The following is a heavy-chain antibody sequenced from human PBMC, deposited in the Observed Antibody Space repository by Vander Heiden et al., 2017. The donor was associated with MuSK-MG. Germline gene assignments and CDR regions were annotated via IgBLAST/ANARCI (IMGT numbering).Heavy chain of an antibody. J-gene: IGHJ6*03. D-gene: IGHD1-26*01. CDR1: GGSISSSSYY. V-gene: IGHV4-39*01. Sequence: QLQLQESGPGLVKPSETLSLTCTVSGGSISSSSYYWGWIRQPPGKGLEWIGSIYYSGSAYYNPALKSRLTMSVDTSQNQFSLKLSSVTAADTAVYYCARHSGYYYSLDVWGNGTTVTVSS. CDR2: IYYSGSA. CDR3: ARHSGYYYSLDV.